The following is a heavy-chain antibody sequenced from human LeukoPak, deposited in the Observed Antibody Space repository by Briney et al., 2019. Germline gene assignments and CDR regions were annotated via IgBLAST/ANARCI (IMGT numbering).Heavy chain of an antibody. CDR1: GGTFSSYA. D-gene: IGHD2-2*01. V-gene: IGHV1-18*01. CDR2: ISANNNNT. CDR3: ARALYHTFDY. J-gene: IGHJ4*02. Sequence: GASVKVSCKASGGTFSSYAFSWVRQAPGQGLEWMGWISANNNNTDNVQKLQGRVTMTTDTSTSTAYMELRSLRSDDTAVYYCARALYHTFDYWGQGTLVTVSS.